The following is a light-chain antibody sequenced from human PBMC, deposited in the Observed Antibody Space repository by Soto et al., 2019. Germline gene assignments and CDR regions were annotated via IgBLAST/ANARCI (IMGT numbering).Light chain of an antibody. Sequence: EVVMTQSPATLSVSPGERATLSCRASQSVGSNLAWYQQKPGQAPRLLIYAASTRAKGIPDRFSGSGSGTEFTPAIGSLQSEDFAVYYCQQYNNWPPLTFGGGTKVDI. V-gene: IGKV3-15*01. CDR2: AAS. CDR1: QSVGSN. CDR3: QQYNNWPPLT. J-gene: IGKJ4*01.